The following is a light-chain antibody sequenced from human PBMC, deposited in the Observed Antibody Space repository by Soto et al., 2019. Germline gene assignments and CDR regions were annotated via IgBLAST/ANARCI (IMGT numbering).Light chain of an antibody. Sequence: DIQMTQSPSTLSASVGDRVTITCRASQTISTWLAWYQHKPGKAPNLLIYDASTLMSGVTSRFSGSGSETEFTLTISSLQPGDFATYYCQQAETYPLTFGQGTRLDIK. CDR1: QTISTW. CDR2: DAS. V-gene: IGKV1-5*01. J-gene: IGKJ5*01. CDR3: QQAETYPLT.